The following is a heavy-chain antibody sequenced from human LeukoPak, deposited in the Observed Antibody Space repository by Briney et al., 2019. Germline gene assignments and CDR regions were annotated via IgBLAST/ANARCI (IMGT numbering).Heavy chain of an antibody. CDR2: INCSSTK. V-gene: IGHV3-69-1*02. CDR3: AREVYYDSSGYLGVFDY. CDR1: GFTLSDYE. J-gene: IGHJ4*02. Sequence: GGSLRLSCAASGFTLSDYEMNWVRQAPGKGLEWIAYINCSSTKHYAVSVKCRFTISRDNAKNSLYLQMNSLRAEDMAVYYCAREVYYDSSGYLGVFDYWGQGTLVTVSS. D-gene: IGHD3-22*01.